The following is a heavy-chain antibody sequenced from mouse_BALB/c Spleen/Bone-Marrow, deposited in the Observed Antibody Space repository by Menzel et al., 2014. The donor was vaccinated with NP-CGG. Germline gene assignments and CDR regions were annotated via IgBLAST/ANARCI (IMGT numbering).Heavy chain of an antibody. CDR2: IDPSDSET. D-gene: IGHD2-1*01. J-gene: IGHJ3*01. Sequence: VQLQQSGAEVVKPGAPVKLPCKASGYTFTRYWMHWVRQRPGRGLEWIGKIDPSDSETHYNHEFKDKATLTVDKSSSTAHIQLSSLTSEDSAVYFCARSGGNYVAWFVYWGQGTLVTVSP. CDR3: ARSGGNYVAWFVY. CDR1: GYTFTRYW. V-gene: IGHV1-69*02.